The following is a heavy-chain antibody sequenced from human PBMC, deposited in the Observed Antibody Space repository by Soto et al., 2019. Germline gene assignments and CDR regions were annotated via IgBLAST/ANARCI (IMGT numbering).Heavy chain of an antibody. D-gene: IGHD5-12*01. CDR3: AKGKGGYYDYDGGYLFDY. CDR2: LSYDGSNK. Sequence: QVQLVESGGGVVQPGRSLRLSCAASGFTFSSYGMHWVRQAPGKGLEWVAVLSYDGSNKYYAGSVKGRFTISRDNSKNTLYLQMNSGRPADTVVYYCAKGKGGYYDYDGGYLFDYWGQGTLVSVSS. CDR1: GFTFSSYG. V-gene: IGHV3-30*18. J-gene: IGHJ4*02.